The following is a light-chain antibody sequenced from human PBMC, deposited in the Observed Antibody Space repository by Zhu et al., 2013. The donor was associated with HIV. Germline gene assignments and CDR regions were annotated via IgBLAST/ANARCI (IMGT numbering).Light chain of an antibody. CDR3: QQSYSTPRWT. CDR2: TAS. Sequence: DIQMTQSPSSLSASVGDRVTLTCRTSQSVSTYVNWYQQKPGRAPNLLVYTASTLHSGVPSRFSGSGSGTDFTLTINSLQPEDFATYYCQQSYSTPRWTFGQGTRLEIK. CDR1: QSVSTY. J-gene: IGKJ5*01. V-gene: IGKV1-39*01.